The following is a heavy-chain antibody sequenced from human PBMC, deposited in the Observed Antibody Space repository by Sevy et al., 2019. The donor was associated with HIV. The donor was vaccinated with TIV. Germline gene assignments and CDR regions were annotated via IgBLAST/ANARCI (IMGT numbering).Heavy chain of an antibody. V-gene: IGHV3-23*01. Sequence: GGSLRLSCAASGFTFRTYAMNWVRQAPGKGLEWVSGISGSGGSTYYADSVKGRFTISRDNAKNSLYLQMNSLRAEDTAVYYCARDRRYSSSSDGMDVWGQGTTVTVSS. CDR1: GFTFRTYA. D-gene: IGHD6-6*01. CDR3: ARDRRYSSSSDGMDV. CDR2: ISGSGGST. J-gene: IGHJ6*02.